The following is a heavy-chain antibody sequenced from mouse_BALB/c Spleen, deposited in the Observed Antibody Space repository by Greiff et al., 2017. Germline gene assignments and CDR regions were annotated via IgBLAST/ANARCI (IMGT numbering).Heavy chain of an antibody. CDR1: GFTFSSYA. Sequence: DVHLVESGGGLVKPGGSLKLSCAASGFTFSSYAMSWVRQTPEKRLEWVASISSGGSTYYPDSVKGRFTISRDNARNILYLQMSSLRSEDTAMYYCARGDYGSSYDYAMDYWGQGTSVTVSS. J-gene: IGHJ4*01. CDR3: ARGDYGSSYDYAMDY. D-gene: IGHD1-1*01. CDR2: ISSGGST. V-gene: IGHV5-6-5*01.